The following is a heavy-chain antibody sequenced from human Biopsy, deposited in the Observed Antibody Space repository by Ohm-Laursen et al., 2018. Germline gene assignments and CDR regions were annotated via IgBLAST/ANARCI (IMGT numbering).Heavy chain of an antibody. CDR2: INRKTGAT. J-gene: IGHJ4*02. D-gene: IGHD2-8*01. CDR3: ARDPLNGHKHFDY. Sequence: SVKASCKASSYTFTDYNIHWMRQAPGQGLEWLGYINRKTGATNYAQKFQGTVTMTRDTSISTAYLALGSLRSADTAIYYCARDPLNGHKHFDYWGQGSLVTVSS. V-gene: IGHV1-2*02. CDR1: SYTFTDYN.